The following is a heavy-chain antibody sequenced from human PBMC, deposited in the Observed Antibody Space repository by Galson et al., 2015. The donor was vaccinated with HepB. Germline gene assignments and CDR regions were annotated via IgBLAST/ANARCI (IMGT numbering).Heavy chain of an antibody. Sequence: SVKVSCKASGYTFTNYGITWVRQAPGQGLEWMAWISTYNGNTNYEQKFQGRVTMTTDTSTNTAYMELKSLTSDDTAVYYCATARYSTSPPDNWGQGTLVTVSS. CDR2: ISTYNGNT. CDR1: GYTFTNYG. D-gene: IGHD1-26*01. CDR3: ATARYSTSPPDN. V-gene: IGHV1-18*01. J-gene: IGHJ4*02.